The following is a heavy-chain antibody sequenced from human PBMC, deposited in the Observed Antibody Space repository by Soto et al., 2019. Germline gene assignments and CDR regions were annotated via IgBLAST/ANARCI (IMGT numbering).Heavy chain of an antibody. CDR1: GGSVNSGSYY. Sequence: QVQLQESGPGLVKPSETLSLTCTVSGGSVNSGSYYWTWIRQPPGKGLERIGCLYNSGSTNYNPALQSRSTISVDTAKEQLSLRLSSVTAADTGVYYCARDNGYSYGYFDYWGQGTLITVSS. CDR2: LYNSGST. CDR3: ARDNGYSYGYFDY. V-gene: IGHV4-61*01. J-gene: IGHJ4*02. D-gene: IGHD5-18*01.